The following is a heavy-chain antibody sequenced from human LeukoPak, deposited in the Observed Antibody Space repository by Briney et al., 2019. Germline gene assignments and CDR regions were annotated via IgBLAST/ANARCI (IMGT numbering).Heavy chain of an antibody. J-gene: IGHJ4*02. CDR1: GYTLTELS. CDR3: ATPVRYSGYDAESRGYYFDY. V-gene: IGHV1-24*01. D-gene: IGHD5-12*01. CDR2: FDPEDGET. Sequence: ASVKVSCKVSGYTLTELSMHWVRQAPGKGLEWMVGFDPEDGETIYAQKFQGRVTMTDTAYMELSSLRSEDTAVYYCATPVRYSGYDAESRGYYFDYWGQGTLVTVSS.